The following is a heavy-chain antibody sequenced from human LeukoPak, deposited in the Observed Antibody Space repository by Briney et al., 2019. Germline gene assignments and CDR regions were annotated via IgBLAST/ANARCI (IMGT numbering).Heavy chain of an antibody. CDR3: ARDYGDSSYYFDY. CDR2: IIPILGIA. CDR1: GYTFTSYA. J-gene: IGHJ4*02. V-gene: IGHV1-69*04. Sequence: GASVKVSCKASGYTFTSYAISWVRQAPGQGLEWMGRIIPILGIANYAQKFQGRVTITADKSTSTAYMELSSLRSEDTAVYYCARDYGDSSYYFDYWGQGTLVTVSS. D-gene: IGHD4-17*01.